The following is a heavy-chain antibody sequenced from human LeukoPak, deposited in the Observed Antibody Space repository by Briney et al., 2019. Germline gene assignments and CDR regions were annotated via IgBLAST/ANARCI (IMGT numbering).Heavy chain of an antibody. CDR3: ARGGNYYYYYYMDV. CDR1: GFTFSSYS. J-gene: IGHJ6*03. V-gene: IGHV4-39*07. Sequence: GSLRLSCAASGFTFSSYSMNWVRQPPGKGLEWIGSIYYSGSTYYNPSLKSRVTISVDTSKNQFSLKLSSVTAADTAVYYCARGGNYYYYYYMDVWGKGTTVTVSS. CDR2: IYYSGST. D-gene: IGHD6-13*01.